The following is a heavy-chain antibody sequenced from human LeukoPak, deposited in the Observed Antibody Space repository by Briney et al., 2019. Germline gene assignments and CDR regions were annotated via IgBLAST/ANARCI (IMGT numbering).Heavy chain of an antibody. J-gene: IGHJ4*02. CDR3: ARHYSRYYDILTGPNYFDY. Sequence: PSETLSLTCAVSGYSISSGYYWGWIRQPPGKGLEWIGSIYHSGSTYYNPSLKSRVTISVDTSKNQFSLKLSSVTAADTAVYYCARHYSRYYDILTGPNYFDYWGQGTLVTVSS. CDR2: IYHSGST. D-gene: IGHD3-9*01. V-gene: IGHV4-38-2*01. CDR1: GYSISSGYY.